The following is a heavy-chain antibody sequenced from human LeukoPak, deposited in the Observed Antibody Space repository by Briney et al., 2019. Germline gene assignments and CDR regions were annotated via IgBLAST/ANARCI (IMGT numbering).Heavy chain of an antibody. D-gene: IGHD3-22*01. CDR2: ISYDGSNK. CDR1: GFTFSTST. Sequence: GRSLRLSCAASGFTFSTSTMHWGRQAPGKGLEWVAVISYDGSNKFYADSVKGRFAISRDSSKNTLYLQMNSLRGYDSAVYYCARPLSNGYFHDSGGYYPYAMDVWGQGTTVTVSS. V-gene: IGHV3-30*09. J-gene: IGHJ6*02. CDR3: ARPLSNGYFHDSGGYYPYAMDV.